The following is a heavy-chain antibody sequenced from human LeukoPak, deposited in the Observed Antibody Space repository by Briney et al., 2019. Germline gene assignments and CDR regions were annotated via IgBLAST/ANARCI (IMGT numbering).Heavy chain of an antibody. J-gene: IGHJ5*02. D-gene: IGHD2-2*02. V-gene: IGHV5-51*01. Sequence: GESLKISCKGSGYTFPNYWIGWVRQMPGKGLEWMGIIYPGDSDSRYSPSFQDQVTMSVDKSISTAYLQWSSLKASDTAMYYCARGPYGYTSSATRGSYKWFDPWGQGSLVTVSS. CDR1: GYTFPNYW. CDR3: ARGPYGYTSSATRGSYKWFDP. CDR2: IYPGDSDS.